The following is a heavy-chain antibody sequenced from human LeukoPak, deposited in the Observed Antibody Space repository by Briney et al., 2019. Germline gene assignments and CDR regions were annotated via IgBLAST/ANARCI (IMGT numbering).Heavy chain of an antibody. V-gene: IGHV3-11*01. CDR2: ISSSGSTI. CDR1: GFTFSDYY. CDR3: ARDVAIAVAANPVDY. Sequence: GESLRLSCAASGFTFSDYYTSWIRQAPGKGLEWVSYISSSGSTIYYADSVKGRFTISRDNAKNSLYLQMNSLRAEDTAVYYCARDVAIAVAANPVDYWGQGTLVTVPS. J-gene: IGHJ4*02. D-gene: IGHD6-19*01.